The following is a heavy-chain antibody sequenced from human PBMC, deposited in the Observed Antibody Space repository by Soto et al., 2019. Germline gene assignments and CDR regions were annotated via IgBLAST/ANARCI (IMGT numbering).Heavy chain of an antibody. V-gene: IGHV3-23*01. CDR1: GFTFSDYA. Sequence: EVQLLESGGGLVQRGGSLRLSCTASGFTFSDYAMTWVRQAPGKGLEWVSTISGGSSVTYYGDSVKGRFTISRDNAKKTLFLQLNRLSAEDTATYYCAKVLTKNYYYPFDFWGQGTQVTVSS. D-gene: IGHD3-10*01. J-gene: IGHJ4*02. CDR3: AKVLTKNYYYPFDF. CDR2: ISGGSSVT.